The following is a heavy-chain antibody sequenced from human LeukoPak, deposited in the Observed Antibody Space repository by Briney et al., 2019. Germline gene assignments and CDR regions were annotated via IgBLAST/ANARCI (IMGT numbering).Heavy chain of an antibody. CDR3: TKGLGWFGELSYYYYYMDV. CDR2: IKSKTDGGTT. D-gene: IGHD3-10*01. Sequence: GGSLRLSCAASGFTFSNAWMSWVRQAPGKGLEWVGRIKSKTDGGTTDYAAPVKGRFTISRDDSKNTLYLQRNSLKTEDTAVYYCTKGLGWFGELSYYYYYMDVRGKGTTVTVSS. CDR1: GFTFSNAW. J-gene: IGHJ6*03. V-gene: IGHV3-15*01.